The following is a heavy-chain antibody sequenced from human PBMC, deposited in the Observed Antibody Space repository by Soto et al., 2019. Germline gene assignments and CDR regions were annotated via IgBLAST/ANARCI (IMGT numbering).Heavy chain of an antibody. CDR2: IYYSGST. D-gene: IGHD6-6*01. CDR1: GCSISSGDYY. CDR3: AVSIGARYFDY. J-gene: IGHJ4*02. V-gene: IGHV4-30-4*01. Sequence: QVQLQESGPGLVKPSQTLSLTCTVSGCSISSGDYYWSWIRQPPGKGLAWIGYIYYSGSTYYNPSLKSRVTISVDTSKNQSSLKLSSVTAAYTAVYYCAVSIGARYFDYWGQGTLVTVSS.